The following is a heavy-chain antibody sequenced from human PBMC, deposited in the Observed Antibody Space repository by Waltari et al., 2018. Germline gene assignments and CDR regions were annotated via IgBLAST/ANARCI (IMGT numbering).Heavy chain of an antibody. CDR1: GGSVGSGAYY. CDR2: IYYSGST. D-gene: IGHD5-18*01. J-gene: IGHJ4*02. CDR3: ARENSYGFDY. Sequence: QVQLQESGPGLVKPSQTVSLTCTVSGGSVGSGAYYYGWIRQHPGKGLEWIGYIYYSGSTYYNPSLKSRVTISVDTSKNQFSLMLTSVTAADTAVYYCARENSYGFDYWGQGTLITVSS. V-gene: IGHV4-31*03.